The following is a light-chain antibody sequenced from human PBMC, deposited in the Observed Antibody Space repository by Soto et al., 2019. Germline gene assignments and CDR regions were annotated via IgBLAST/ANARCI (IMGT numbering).Light chain of an antibody. CDR3: QVWDSSTDHVV. CDR1: NIGSKS. V-gene: IGLV3-21*04. Sequence: SYKLTQPPSVSVAPGKTARITCGGNNIGSKSVHWYQQKPGQAPVLVIYYDSDRPSGIPERFSGSNSGNTATLTISRVEAGDEADYYCQVWDSSTDHVVFGGGTNLTVL. CDR2: YDS. J-gene: IGLJ2*01.